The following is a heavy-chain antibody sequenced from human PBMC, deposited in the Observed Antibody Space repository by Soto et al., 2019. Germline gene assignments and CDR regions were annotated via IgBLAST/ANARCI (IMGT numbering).Heavy chain of an antibody. Sequence: ASVKVSCKASGYTFTGYYMHWVRQAPGQGLEWMGWINPNSGGTNYAQKFQGWVTMTRDTSISTAYMELSRLRSDDTAVYYCARGPKYSRSSWYYYYMDVWGKGTTVTVSS. V-gene: IGHV1-2*04. CDR2: INPNSGGT. J-gene: IGHJ6*03. CDR3: ARGPKYSRSSWYYYYMDV. CDR1: GYTFTGYY. D-gene: IGHD6-6*01.